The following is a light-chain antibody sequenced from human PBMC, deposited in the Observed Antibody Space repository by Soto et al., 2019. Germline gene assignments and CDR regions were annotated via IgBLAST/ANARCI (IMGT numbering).Light chain of an antibody. J-gene: IGLJ2*01. CDR1: SGSIASNY. Sequence: NFMLTQPHSVSESPGKTVTISCTRSSGSIASNYVQWYQQRPGSAPTTVIYEDNQRPSGVPDRFSGSIDSSSNSASLAISGLKTEEEADYYCQSYDSSVVVGGGTKLTVL. CDR2: EDN. CDR3: QSYDSSVV. V-gene: IGLV6-57*04.